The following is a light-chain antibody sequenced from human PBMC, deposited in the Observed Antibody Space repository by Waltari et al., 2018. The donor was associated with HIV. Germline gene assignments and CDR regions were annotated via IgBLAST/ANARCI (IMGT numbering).Light chain of an antibody. J-gene: IGKJ3*01. Sequence: DIQMTQSPSSLSASVGDSVTIPCQASQDISNCLNWYQQKPGEAPKLLIYDASNLEAGVPSTFSGSGSGTDFTLTISSLQPEDIATYYCQQYDNLPRRFTFGPGTKVEIK. CDR1: QDISNC. CDR2: DAS. CDR3: QQYDNLPRRFT. V-gene: IGKV1-33*01.